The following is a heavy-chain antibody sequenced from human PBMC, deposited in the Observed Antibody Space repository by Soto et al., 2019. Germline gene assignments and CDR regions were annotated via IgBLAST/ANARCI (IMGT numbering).Heavy chain of an antibody. D-gene: IGHD3-10*01. V-gene: IGHV4-34*01. CDR1: GGSFSGYY. CDR3: ARDGTFYGSGSYFDY. J-gene: IGHJ4*02. Sequence: SETLSLTCAVYGGSFSGYYWSWIRQPPGKGLEWIGEINHSGSTNYNPSLKSRVTISVDTSKNQFSLKLSSVTAADTAVYYCARDGTFYGSGSYFDYWGQGTLVTVSS. CDR2: INHSGST.